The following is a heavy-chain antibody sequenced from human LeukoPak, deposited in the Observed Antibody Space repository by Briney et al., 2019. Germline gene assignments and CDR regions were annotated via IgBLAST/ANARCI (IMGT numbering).Heavy chain of an antibody. D-gene: IGHD2-2*01. CDR2: ISSSSSYI. V-gene: IGHV3-21*01. CDR1: GFTFSSYA. J-gene: IGHJ6*02. CDR3: AREGRDIVVVPAAIGYYYYGMDV. Sequence: GGSLRLSCAVSGFTFSSYAMSWVRQAPGKGLEWVSSISSSSSYIYYADSVKGRFTISRDNAKNSLYLQMNSLRAEDTAVYYCAREGRDIVVVPAAIGYYYYGMDVWGQGTTVTVSS.